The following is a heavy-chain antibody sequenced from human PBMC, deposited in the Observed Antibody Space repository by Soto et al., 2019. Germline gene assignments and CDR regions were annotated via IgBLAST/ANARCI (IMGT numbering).Heavy chain of an antibody. V-gene: IGHV1-69*06. CDR1: GGTFSSYA. Sequence: QVQLVQSGAEVKKPGSSVKVSCKASGGTFSSYAISWVRQAPGQGIEWMGGIIPIFGTANYAQKFQGRVTITADNSTSTAYMDLSSLRSEDTAVYYCARDRENRIAVAGTRVWYFDLWGRGTLVTVSS. CDR3: ARDRENRIAVAGTRVWYFDL. CDR2: IIPIFGTA. J-gene: IGHJ2*01. D-gene: IGHD6-19*01.